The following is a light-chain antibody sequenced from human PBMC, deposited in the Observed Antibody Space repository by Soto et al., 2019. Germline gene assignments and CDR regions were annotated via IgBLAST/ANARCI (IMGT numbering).Light chain of an antibody. CDR1: QSISSW. V-gene: IGKV1-5*01. CDR3: QQYNSYPET. CDR2: DAS. J-gene: IGKJ1*01. Sequence: DIQMTQSPSTLSASVGDRVTITCRASQSISSWLAWYQQKPGKAPKLLIYDASSLESGVPSRFSGSGSGTEFTLTISSLQPDDFATYYRQQYNSYPETFVQGTKLDIK.